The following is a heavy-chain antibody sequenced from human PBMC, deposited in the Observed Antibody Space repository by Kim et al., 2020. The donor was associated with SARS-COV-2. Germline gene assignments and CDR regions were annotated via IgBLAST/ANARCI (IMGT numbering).Heavy chain of an antibody. CDR1: GFTFSSYA. V-gene: IGHV3-23*01. D-gene: IGHD3-16*01. CDR2: ISGSGGST. J-gene: IGHJ4*02. CDR3: AKDLFGVMITFLAPEISPFDS. Sequence: GGSLRLSCAASGFTFSSYAMSWVRQAPGKGLEWVSAISGSGGSTYYADSVKGRFTISRDNSKNTLYLQMNSLRAEDTAVYYCAKDLFGVMITFLAPEISPFDSWGQGTLVTVSS.